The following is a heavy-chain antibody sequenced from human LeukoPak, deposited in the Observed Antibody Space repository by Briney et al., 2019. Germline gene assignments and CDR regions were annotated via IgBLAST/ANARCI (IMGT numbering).Heavy chain of an antibody. D-gene: IGHD2-2*01. V-gene: IGHV3-11*01. J-gene: IGHJ6*02. CDR3: ARVSCSSTSCYLFYYGMDV. CDR2: ISSSGSTI. CDR1: GFTFSDYY. Sequence: PGGSLRLSCAASGFTFSDYYMSWIRQAPGKGLEWVSYISSSGSTIYYADSVKGRFTISRDNAKNSLYLQMNSLRAEDTAVYYCARVSCSSTSCYLFYYGMDVWGQGTTVTVSS.